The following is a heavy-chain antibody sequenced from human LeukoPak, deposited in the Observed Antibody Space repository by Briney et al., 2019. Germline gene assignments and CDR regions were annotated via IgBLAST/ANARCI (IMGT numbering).Heavy chain of an antibody. J-gene: IGHJ4*02. CDR3: ARGPNSNWSGFDF. CDR1: GFSFSGHW. CDR2: ISPTGSTT. D-gene: IGHD6-6*01. Sequence: GGSLRLSCTVSGFSFSGHWMHWARQLPGKGLVWVSRISPTGSTTSYADSVKGRFTVSRDNARNTLYLQVNNLRAEDTAVYYCARGPNSNWSGFDFRGQGTLLTVSS. V-gene: IGHV3-74*01.